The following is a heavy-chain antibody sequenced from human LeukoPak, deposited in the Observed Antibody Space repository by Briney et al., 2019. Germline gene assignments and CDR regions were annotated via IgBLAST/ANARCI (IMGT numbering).Heavy chain of an antibody. Sequence: ASVKVSCKASGYTFTSYYMHCVRQAPGQGLEWMGIINPSGGSTSYAQKFQGRVTMTRDMSTSTVYMELSSLRSEDTAVYYCARSWIPTRLIDYWGQGTLVTVSS. V-gene: IGHV1-46*01. CDR3: ARSWIPTRLIDY. CDR2: INPSGGST. D-gene: IGHD5-18*01. J-gene: IGHJ4*02. CDR1: GYTFTSYY.